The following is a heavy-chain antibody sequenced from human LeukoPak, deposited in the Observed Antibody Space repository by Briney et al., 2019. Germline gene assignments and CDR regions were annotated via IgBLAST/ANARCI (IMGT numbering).Heavy chain of an antibody. J-gene: IGHJ4*02. Sequence: GGSLRLSCAASGFTFSSYWMHWVRQAQGKGLVWVSRINSDGTSTSYADSVKGRFTISRDNAKDTLYLQMNSLRAEDTAVYYCARGFNAGATDYWGQGTLVTVSS. V-gene: IGHV3-74*01. D-gene: IGHD1-26*01. CDR2: INSDGTST. CDR3: ARGFNAGATDY. CDR1: GFTFSSYW.